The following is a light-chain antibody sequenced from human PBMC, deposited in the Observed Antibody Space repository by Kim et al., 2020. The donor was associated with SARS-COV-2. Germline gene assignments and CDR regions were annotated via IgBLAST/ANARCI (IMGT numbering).Light chain of an antibody. CDR2: AAS. V-gene: IGKV1-39*01. CDR1: QSITTY. Sequence: SVGDRVTIACRASQSITTYLNWYQHKPGKAPKLLFYAASTLQSGVPSRFSGSGSGTDFTLTISSLQPEDFATYYCQQSHSTPLLIFGGGTKVDIK. J-gene: IGKJ4*01. CDR3: QQSHSTPLLI.